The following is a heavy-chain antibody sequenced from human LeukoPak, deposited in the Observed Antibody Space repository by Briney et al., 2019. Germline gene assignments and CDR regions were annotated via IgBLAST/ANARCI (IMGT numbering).Heavy chain of an antibody. CDR3: ARQHAKNGEYLDLPDY. CDR1: GFTFSSYW. J-gene: IGHJ4*02. V-gene: IGHV3-7*03. D-gene: IGHD4-17*01. Sequence: GGSLRLSCAASGFTFSSYWMSWVRQAPGKGLEWVANIKQDGSEKYYVDSVKGRFTISRDNAKNSLYLQMNSLRAEDTALYYCARQHAKNGEYLDLPDYWGQGTLVTVSS. CDR2: IKQDGSEK.